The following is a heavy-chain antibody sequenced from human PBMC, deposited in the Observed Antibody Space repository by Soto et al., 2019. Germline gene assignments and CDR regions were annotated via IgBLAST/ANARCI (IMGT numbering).Heavy chain of an antibody. CDR1: GLPSSSYS. J-gene: IGHJ4*02. CDR2: IGTSGANT. Sequence: GGALRLSCAASGLPSSSYSMSWVRQAPGKGLEWVSYIGTSGANTYYADSVKGRFTISRDNSKNSLYPQMNSLRAEDTAVYYCAKQSGSSFYSHFDYWGRGTLVTVSS. CDR3: AKQSGSSFYSHFDY. D-gene: IGHD2-15*01. V-gene: IGHV3-23*01.